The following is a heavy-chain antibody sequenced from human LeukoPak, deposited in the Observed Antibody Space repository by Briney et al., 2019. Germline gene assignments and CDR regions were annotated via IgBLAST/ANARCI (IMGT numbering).Heavy chain of an antibody. Sequence: GGSLRLSCAASGFTFSGYSMNWVRQAPGKGLEWVSYISSSSSTIYYADSVKGRFTISRDNAKNSLYLQMNSLRDEDTAVYYCARAPPLIAVAGKTILDYWGQGTLVTVSS. J-gene: IGHJ4*02. V-gene: IGHV3-48*02. CDR1: GFTFSGYS. CDR2: ISSSSSTI. CDR3: ARAPPLIAVAGKTILDY. D-gene: IGHD6-19*01.